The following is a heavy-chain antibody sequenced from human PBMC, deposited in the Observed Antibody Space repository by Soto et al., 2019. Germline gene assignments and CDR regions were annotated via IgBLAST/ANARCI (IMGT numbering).Heavy chain of an antibody. CDR2: IYYSGST. J-gene: IGHJ4*02. CDR3: ARRTRAGYYFKFDY. CDR1: GGSISSSSYY. Sequence: SETLSLTCTVSGGSISSSSYYWGWIRQPPGKGLEWIGSIYYSGSTYYNPSLKSRVTISVDTSKNQFSLKLSSVTAADTAVYYCARRTRAGYYFKFDYWGQGTLVTVSS. D-gene: IGHD3-9*01. V-gene: IGHV4-39*01.